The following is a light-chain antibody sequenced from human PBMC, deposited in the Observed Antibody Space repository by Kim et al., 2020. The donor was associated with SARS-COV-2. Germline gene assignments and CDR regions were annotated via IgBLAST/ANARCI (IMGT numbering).Light chain of an antibody. CDR2: AAS. V-gene: IGKV1-12*01. J-gene: IGKJ3*01. CDR1: PGVSTW. Sequence: DFLMTQSPSSVSASVGDRVTITCRASPGVSTWLAWYQQKPGKAPKLLIYAASDLQSGVPSRFSGSGSGTDFTLTISSLQPEDVATYSCQQSYSFPLTFGPGTKVDIK. CDR3: QQSYSFPLT.